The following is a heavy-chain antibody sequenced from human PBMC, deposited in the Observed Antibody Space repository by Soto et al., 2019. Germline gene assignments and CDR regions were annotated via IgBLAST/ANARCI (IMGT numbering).Heavy chain of an antibody. CDR1: GYTFSRYA. CDR2: ISGSGDST. J-gene: IGHJ4*02. V-gene: IGHV3-23*01. Sequence: EVKLLESGGGLVQPGGSLRLSCAASGYTFSRYAMNWVRQAPGKGLEWVSVISGSGDSTYYADSVKGRFTISRDNSKNTLYLQMNSLRAEDTAVYYCARRSSSWYFDYWGQGTLVTVSS. CDR3: ARRSSSWYFDY. D-gene: IGHD6-13*01.